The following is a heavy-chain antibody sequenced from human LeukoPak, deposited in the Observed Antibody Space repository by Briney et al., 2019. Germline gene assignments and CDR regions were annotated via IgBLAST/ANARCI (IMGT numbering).Heavy chain of an antibody. J-gene: IGHJ4*02. D-gene: IGHD3-9*01. CDR3: ARGGFPSYNGLTGHYGDYFDY. CDR2: IKQDGREK. CDR1: GYSISTGYY. V-gene: IGHV3-7*01. Sequence: ETLSLTCTVSGYSISTGYYWDWVRQAPGKGPEWVANIKQDGREKYYLDSVRGRFTISRDNAKNSLYLQMNSLGAADTAMYYCARGGFPSYNGLTGHYGDYFDYWGQGSLVTVSS.